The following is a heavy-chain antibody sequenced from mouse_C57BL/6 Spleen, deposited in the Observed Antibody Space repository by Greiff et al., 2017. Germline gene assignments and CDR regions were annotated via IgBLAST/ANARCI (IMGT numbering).Heavy chain of an antibody. CDR3: AKCYGNRYYAIDY. D-gene: IGHD1-1*01. CDR1: GYSFTDYN. V-gene: IGHV1-39*01. CDR2: INPNYGTT. Sequence: VQLQQSGPELVKPGASVKISCTASGYSFTDYNMNWVKQSHGKSLEWIGEINPNYGTTSYNQKFKGKATLTVDQSSSTACMQLNSLTSEDSAVXYCAKCYGNRYYAIDYWGQGTTVTVSS. J-gene: IGHJ4*01.